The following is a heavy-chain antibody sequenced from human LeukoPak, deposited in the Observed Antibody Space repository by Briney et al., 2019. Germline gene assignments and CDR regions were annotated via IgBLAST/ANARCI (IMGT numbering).Heavy chain of an antibody. Sequence: ASVKVSCKTSGYSFTGYYMHWVRQAPGQGLEWMGWINPNGGGTIYVQKFQGRVTMTRDTSISTAYMELSSLMSDDTAVYYCAVLTIFGAVTSKRDYYYYMDVWGKGTTVTVSS. CDR1: GYSFTGYY. V-gene: IGHV1-2*02. CDR2: INPNGGGT. D-gene: IGHD3-3*01. CDR3: AVLTIFGAVTSKRDYYYYMDV. J-gene: IGHJ6*03.